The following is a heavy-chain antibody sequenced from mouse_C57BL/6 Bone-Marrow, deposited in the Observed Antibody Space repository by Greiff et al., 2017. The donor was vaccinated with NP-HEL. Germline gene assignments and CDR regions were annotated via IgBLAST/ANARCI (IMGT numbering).Heavy chain of an antibody. CDR2: ISYDGSN. V-gene: IGHV3-6*01. CDR1: GYSITSGYY. Sequence: EVKLMESGPGLVKPSQSLSLTCSVTGYSITSGYYWNWIRQFPGNKLEWMGYISYDGSNNYNPSLKNRISITRDTSKNQFFLKLNSVTTEDTATYYCARNYGYFDVWGTGTTVTVSS. CDR3: ARNYGYFDV. J-gene: IGHJ1*03.